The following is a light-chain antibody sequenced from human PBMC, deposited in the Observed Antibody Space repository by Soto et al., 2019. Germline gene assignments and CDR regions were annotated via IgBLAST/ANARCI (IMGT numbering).Light chain of an antibody. Sequence: DIQMTQSPSAVSASVVDRVIITCRASQSISNHLNWYQQKPGKAPKLLIFAASSLQSGVPSRFSGSRSGPDFTLTISSLQPEDFATYYCQQSYSSPPTFGQGTKVDIK. CDR3: QQSYSSPPT. CDR2: AAS. J-gene: IGKJ1*01. CDR1: QSISNH. V-gene: IGKV1-39*01.